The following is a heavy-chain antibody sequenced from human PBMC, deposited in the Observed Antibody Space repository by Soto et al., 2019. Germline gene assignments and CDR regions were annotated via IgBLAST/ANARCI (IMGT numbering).Heavy chain of an antibody. V-gene: IGHV1-3*01. J-gene: IGHJ3*02. Sequence: ASVKVSCKASGYTFTSYAMHWVRQAPGQRLEWMGWINAGNGNTKYSQKFQGRVTITRDTSASTAYMELSSLRSEDTAVYYCARAGLTFLAWPPDAFDIWGQGTMVTVSS. CDR2: INAGNGNT. CDR3: ARAGLTFLAWPPDAFDI. D-gene: IGHD3-3*02. CDR1: GYTFTSYA.